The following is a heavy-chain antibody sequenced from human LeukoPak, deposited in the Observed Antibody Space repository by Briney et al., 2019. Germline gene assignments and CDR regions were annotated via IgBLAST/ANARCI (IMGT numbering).Heavy chain of an antibody. D-gene: IGHD2-15*01. Sequence: PGGSLRLSCAASGFTFSSYAMSWVRQAPGKGLEWVSAISGSGGSTYYADSVKGRFTISRDNSKNTLYLQMNSLRAEDTAVYYCALSPPVGYHCSGGSCPNFDYWGQGTLVTVSS. CDR1: GFTFSSYA. CDR2: ISGSGGST. CDR3: ALSPPVGYHCSGGSCPNFDY. V-gene: IGHV3-23*01. J-gene: IGHJ4*02.